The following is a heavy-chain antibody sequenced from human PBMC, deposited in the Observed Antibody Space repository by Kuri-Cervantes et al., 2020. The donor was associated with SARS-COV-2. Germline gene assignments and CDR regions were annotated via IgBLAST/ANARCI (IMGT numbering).Heavy chain of an antibody. J-gene: IGHJ4*02. CDR2: ISYDGSNK. CDR3: AKDCGGDCYLDY. Sequence: SLKISCAASGFTFSSYGMHWVRQAPGKGLEWVAVISYDGSNKYYADSVKGRFTISRDNSKNTLYLQMNSLRAEDTAVYYCAKDCGGDCYLDYWGQGTLVTVSS. CDR1: GFTFSSYG. D-gene: IGHD2-21*02. V-gene: IGHV3-30*18.